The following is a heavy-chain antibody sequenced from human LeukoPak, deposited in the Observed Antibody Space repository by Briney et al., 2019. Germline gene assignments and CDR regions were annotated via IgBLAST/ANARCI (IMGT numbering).Heavy chain of an antibody. V-gene: IGHV3-7*01. CDR2: IKQDGSEK. CDR1: GFIFSSYW. J-gene: IGHJ4*02. CDR3: AGVKVAGTRSFDY. Sequence: GGSLRLSCAASGFIFSSYWMNWVRQAPGKGLEWVANIKQDGSEKYYVDSVKGRFTISRDNAKNTLYLQMNNLRAEDTAVYYCAGVKVAGTRSFDYWGQGTLAAVSS. D-gene: IGHD6-19*01.